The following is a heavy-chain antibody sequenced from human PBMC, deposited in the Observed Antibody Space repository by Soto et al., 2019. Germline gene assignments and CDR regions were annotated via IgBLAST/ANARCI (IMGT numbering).Heavy chain of an antibody. CDR1: RFTFSSYW. CDR3: ARPSRYSSTSFDY. Sequence: GGSLRLSCAASRFTFSSYWMHWVRQAPGKGLVWVSRLNSDGSRTDYADSVKGRFTISRDNSKNSLYLQMNSLRAEDTAVYYCARPSRYSSTSFDYWGQGTLVTVSS. CDR2: LNSDGSRT. V-gene: IGHV3-74*01. D-gene: IGHD6-19*01. J-gene: IGHJ4*02.